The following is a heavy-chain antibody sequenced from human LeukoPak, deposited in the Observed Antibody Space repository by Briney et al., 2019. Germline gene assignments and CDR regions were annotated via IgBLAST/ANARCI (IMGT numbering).Heavy chain of an antibody. CDR3: AKSRDGYNSAFDI. J-gene: IGHJ3*02. Sequence: SETLSLTCTVSGGSISSHYWSWIRQPPGKGLEWIGYIYYSGSTNYNPSLKSRVTISVDTSKNQFSLKLSSVTAADTAVYYCAKSRDGYNSAFDIWGQGTMVTVSS. D-gene: IGHD5-24*01. V-gene: IGHV4-59*11. CDR1: GGSISSHY. CDR2: IYYSGST.